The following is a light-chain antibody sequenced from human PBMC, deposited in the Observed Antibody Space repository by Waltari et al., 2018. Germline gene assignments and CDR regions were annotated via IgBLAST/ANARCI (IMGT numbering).Light chain of an antibody. CDR3: QQYYSTPRT. J-gene: IGKJ1*01. V-gene: IGKV4-1*01. CDR2: WAS. Sequence: DIVMTQSPDSLAVYLGARATINCKSSQSVLYSSKNKNYLAWYQQKPGQPPKPLIYWASTRESGVPDRFSGSGSGTDFTLTISSLQAEDVAVYYCQQYYSTPRTFGQGTKVEIK. CDR1: QSVLYSSKNKNY.